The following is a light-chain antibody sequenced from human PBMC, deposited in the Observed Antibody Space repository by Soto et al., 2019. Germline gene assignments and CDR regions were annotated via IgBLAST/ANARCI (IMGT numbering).Light chain of an antibody. CDR2: EVS. Sequence: QSVLTQPASVSGSPGQSITISCTGTSSDVGGYNYVSWYQQHPGKAPKLMIYEVSNRPSGVSNRFSGSKSGNTASLTISGLQAEDEADYYCSTYTSSSTLVFGTATKVIV. J-gene: IGLJ1*01. CDR3: STYTSSSTLV. V-gene: IGLV2-14*01. CDR1: SSDVGGYNY.